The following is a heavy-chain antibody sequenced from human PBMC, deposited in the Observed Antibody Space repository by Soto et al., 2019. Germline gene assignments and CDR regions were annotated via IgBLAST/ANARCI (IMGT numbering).Heavy chain of an antibody. CDR2: IYYSGRT. D-gene: IGHD3-10*01. Sequence: SETLSLTCIVSGGSISSHYWSWIRRSPGKGLEWIGYIYYSGRTNYSPSLRRRVTISLDTSKNHFSLILNSVTAADTAVYYCARDSDYYGSGSLHNWFDPWGQGTLVTVSS. CDR3: ARDSDYYGSGSLHNWFDP. V-gene: IGHV4-59*11. CDR1: GGSISSHY. J-gene: IGHJ5*02.